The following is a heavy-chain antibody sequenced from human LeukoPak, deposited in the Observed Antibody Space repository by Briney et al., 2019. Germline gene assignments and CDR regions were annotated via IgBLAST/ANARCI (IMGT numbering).Heavy chain of an antibody. D-gene: IGHD3-10*01. CDR3: AKDSYVPGRPLHTFDV. CDR1: GFTFAIHA. CDR2: ISGDGAST. J-gene: IGHJ3*01. V-gene: IGHV3-23*01. Sequence: WGSLRLSCAASGFTFAIHAMIWVRHAPGKGLEWGSGISGDGASTHYAESVKGQFTISRDNSQNTLFLQMNSLRVEDTAIYYCAKDSYVPGRPLHTFDVWGQGTMVTVSS.